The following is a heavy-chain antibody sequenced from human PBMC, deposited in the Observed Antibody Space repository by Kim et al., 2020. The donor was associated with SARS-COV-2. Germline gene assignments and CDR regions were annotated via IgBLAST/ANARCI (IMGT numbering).Heavy chain of an antibody. CDR1: GFTFSSYA. D-gene: IGHD2-15*01. CDR2: ISYDGSNK. J-gene: IGHJ6*02. V-gene: IGHV3-30-3*01. Sequence: GGSLRLSCAASGFTFSSYAMHWVRQAPGKGLEWVAVISYDGSNKYYADSVKGRFTISRDNSKNTLYLQMNSLRAEDTAVYYCARDLSPSAATHYYYGMDVWGQGTTVTVSS. CDR3: ARDLSPSAATHYYYGMDV.